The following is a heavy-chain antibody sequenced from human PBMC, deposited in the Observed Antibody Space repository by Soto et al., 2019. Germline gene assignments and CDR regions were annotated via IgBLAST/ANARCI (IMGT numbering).Heavy chain of an antibody. CDR2: IYHSGST. CDR1: GGSISSGGYS. V-gene: IGHV4-30-2*01. D-gene: IGHD5-12*01. J-gene: IGHJ6*02. Sequence: TLSLTCAVSGGSISSGGYSWGWIRQTPGKGLEGIGYIYHSGSTYYNPSLKSRVTISVDRSKNQFSLKLSSVTAADTAVYFCARGASVYSGYESYYYYYGMDFWGQGTTVTVSS. CDR3: ARGASVYSGYESYYYYYGMDF.